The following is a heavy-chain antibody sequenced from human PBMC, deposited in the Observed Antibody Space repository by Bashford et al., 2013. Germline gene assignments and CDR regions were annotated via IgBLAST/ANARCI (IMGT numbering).Heavy chain of an antibody. D-gene: IGHD3-10*01. J-gene: IGHJ6*03. CDR1: GGSFSGYY. V-gene: IGHV4-34*01. CDR2: INHSGST. Sequence: SSETLSLTCAVYGGSFSGYYWSWIRQPPGKGLEWIGEINHSGSTNYNPSLKSRVTISVDTSKNQFSLKLSSVTAADTAVYYCARKAGSVGGSGSYNLYYYYMDVWGKGTTVTVSS. CDR3: ARKAGSVGGSGSYNLYYYYMDV.